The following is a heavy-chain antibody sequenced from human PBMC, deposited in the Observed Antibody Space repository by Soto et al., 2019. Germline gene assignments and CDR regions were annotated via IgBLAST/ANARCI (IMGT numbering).Heavy chain of an antibody. V-gene: IGHV4-31*03. CDR2: IYYSGST. D-gene: IGHD4-17*01. CDR1: GGTISSGGYY. Sequence: SEPLCLPCTVSGGTISSGGYYWSWIRQHPGKGLEWIGYIYYSGSTYYNPSLKSRVTISVDTSKNQFSLKLSSVTAAAPAVYYCARDSAVSTLYAFGIRGQGTMGT. CDR3: ARDSAVSTLYAFGI. J-gene: IGHJ3*02.